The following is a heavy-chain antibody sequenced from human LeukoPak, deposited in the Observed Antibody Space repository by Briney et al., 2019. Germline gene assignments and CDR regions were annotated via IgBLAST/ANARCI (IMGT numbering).Heavy chain of an antibody. D-gene: IGHD2-8*01. CDR2: MNPNSGNT. CDR1: GYTFTSYG. J-gene: IGHJ4*02. CDR3: ARGARGTIDLDY. V-gene: IGHV1-8*02. Sequence: ASVKVSCKASGYTFTSYGISWVRQASGQGLEWMGWMNPNSGNTGYAQQFQGRVTMTTNTYESTAYMELSSLTSEDTAVYYCARGARGTIDLDYWGQGTLVIVSS.